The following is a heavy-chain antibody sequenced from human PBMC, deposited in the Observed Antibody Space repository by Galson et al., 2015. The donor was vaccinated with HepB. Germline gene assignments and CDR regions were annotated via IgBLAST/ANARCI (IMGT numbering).Heavy chain of an antibody. Sequence: SLRLSCAASGFTFSNYAMSWVRQAPGKGLEWVSAISGSGGSTYYADSVKGRFTISRDNSKNTLFLQVNSPRVEDTALYYCAKTPAGWDIVVLPAAFFDFWGRGALVTVSS. CDR2: ISGSGGST. CDR1: GFTFSNYA. V-gene: IGHV3-23*01. D-gene: IGHD2-2*01. CDR3: AKTPAGWDIVVLPAAFFDF. J-gene: IGHJ4*02.